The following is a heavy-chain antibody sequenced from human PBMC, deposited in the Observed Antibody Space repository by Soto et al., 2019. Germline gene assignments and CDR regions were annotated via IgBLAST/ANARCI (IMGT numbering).Heavy chain of an antibody. D-gene: IGHD3-10*01. V-gene: IGHV3-30*18. CDR3: AKEVARYYGSGSWGSRRYYYGMDV. J-gene: IGHJ6*02. Sequence: QVQLVESGGGVVQPGRSLRLSCAASGFTFSSYGMHWVRQAPGKGLEWVAVISYDGSNKYYADSVKGRFTISRDNSKNTLYLQMNSLRAEDTAVYYCAKEVARYYGSGSWGSRRYYYGMDVWGQGTTVTVSS. CDR2: ISYDGSNK. CDR1: GFTFSSYG.